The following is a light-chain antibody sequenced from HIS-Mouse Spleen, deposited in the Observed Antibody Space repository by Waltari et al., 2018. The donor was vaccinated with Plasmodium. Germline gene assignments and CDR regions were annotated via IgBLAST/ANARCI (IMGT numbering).Light chain of an antibody. V-gene: IGLV3-10*01. CDR2: EDS. CDR1: ALPQKY. CDR3: YSTDSSGNHRV. J-gene: IGLJ3*02. Sequence: SYDLTQPPSVSVSPGQTDRITCSGDALPQKYAYWYQQKSGQAPVLVIYEDSKRPPGIPERFSGSSSGTMATLTISEAQVEDEADYYCYSTDSSGNHRVFGGGTKLTVL.